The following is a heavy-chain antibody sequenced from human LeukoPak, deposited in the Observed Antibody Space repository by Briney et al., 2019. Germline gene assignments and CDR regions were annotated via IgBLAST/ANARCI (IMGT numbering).Heavy chain of an antibody. CDR3: AKAHSGGWYYFDY. J-gene: IGHJ4*02. D-gene: IGHD6-19*01. V-gene: IGHV3-23*01. CDR1: GFTFSSYA. CDR2: ISGSGGST. Sequence: GGSLRLSCAASGFTFSSYAMSWVRQAPGKGLDWVSIISGSGGSTYYADSVKGRFTISRDNSKNTLYLQMNSLRAEDTAVYYCAKAHSGGWYYFDYWGREPWSPSPQ.